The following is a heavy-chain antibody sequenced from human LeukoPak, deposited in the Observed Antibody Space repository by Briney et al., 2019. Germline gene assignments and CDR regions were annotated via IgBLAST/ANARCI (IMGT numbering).Heavy chain of an antibody. CDR1: GGSISSYY. D-gene: IGHD4-17*01. Sequence: SETLSLTCTVSGGSISSYYWSWIRQPPGKGLEWIGEIYHSGATNYSPSLKSRVTMSMNSSKNQFSLKLTSVTAADTAVYYCARRGDYGDYPYDYWGQGILVTVFS. CDR2: IYHSGAT. J-gene: IGHJ4*02. CDR3: ARRGDYGDYPYDY. V-gene: IGHV4-59*12.